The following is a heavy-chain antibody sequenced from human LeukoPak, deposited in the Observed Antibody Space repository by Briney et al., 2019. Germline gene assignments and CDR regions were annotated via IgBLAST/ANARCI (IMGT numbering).Heavy chain of an antibody. CDR1: GFTLSDHY. Sequence: PGGSLRLSCAASGFTLSDHYMDWFRQAPGKGLEWVARLVYDERSDYANSVKGRFSISRDNSKNTLFLDMSDLRVEDTAVYYCARDLSAAFDFWGQGVLVTVSS. CDR2: LVYDERSD. D-gene: IGHD6-19*01. V-gene: IGHV3-33*08. J-gene: IGHJ4*02. CDR3: ARDLSAAFDF.